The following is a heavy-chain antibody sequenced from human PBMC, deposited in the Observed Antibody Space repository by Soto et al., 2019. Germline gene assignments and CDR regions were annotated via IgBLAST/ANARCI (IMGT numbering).Heavy chain of an antibody. V-gene: IGHV3-21*01. J-gene: IGHJ6*01. CDR3: ARDFIVATITAYYYYGLDV. D-gene: IGHD5-12*01. Sequence: GGSLRLSCAASVFTFSSYSMNWVRQAPGKGLEWVSSISSSSYIYYADSVKGRFTISRDNAKNSLYLQMNSLRAEDTAVYYCARDFIVATITAYYYYGLDVWGQGTTVTVSS. CDR2: ISSSSYI. CDR1: VFTFSSYS.